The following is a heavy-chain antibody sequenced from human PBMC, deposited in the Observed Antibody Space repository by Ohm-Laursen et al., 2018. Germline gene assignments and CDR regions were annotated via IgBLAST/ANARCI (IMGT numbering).Heavy chain of an antibody. V-gene: IGHV4-59*08. CDR3: ARQEGYCSSTSCYEVWFDP. Sequence: GTLSFTCTVSGGAISNYYWSWIRQPPGKGLEWIGHINYSGNTNYNPSLKSRVTISVDTSKNQFSLKLSSVTAADTAVYYCARQEGYCSSTSCYEVWFDPWGQGTLVTVSS. J-gene: IGHJ5*02. CDR1: GGAISNYY. CDR2: INYSGNT. D-gene: IGHD2-2*01.